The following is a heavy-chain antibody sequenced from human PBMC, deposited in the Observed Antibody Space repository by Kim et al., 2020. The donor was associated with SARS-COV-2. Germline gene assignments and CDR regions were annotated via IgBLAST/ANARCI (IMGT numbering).Heavy chain of an antibody. CDR1: GGSISSGSYY. V-gene: IGHV4-61*02. D-gene: IGHD5-18*01. Sequence: SETLSLTCTVSGGSISSGSYYWSWIRQPAGKGLEWIGRIYTSGSTNYNPSLKSRVTISVDTSKNQFSLKLSSVTAADTAVYYCAGGGYSYGYAFDIWGQGTMVTVSS. J-gene: IGHJ3*02. CDR3: AGGGYSYGYAFDI. CDR2: IYTSGST.